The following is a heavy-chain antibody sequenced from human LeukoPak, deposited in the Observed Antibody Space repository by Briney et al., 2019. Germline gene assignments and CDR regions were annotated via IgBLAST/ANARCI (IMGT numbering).Heavy chain of an antibody. CDR3: ARDMMDSSSPFRGRYYYYMDV. CDR1: GYTFTSYG. V-gene: IGHV1-18*01. J-gene: IGHJ6*03. D-gene: IGHD6-6*01. Sequence: ASVKVSCKASGYTFTSYGISWVRQAPGQGLEWMGGFDPEDGETIYAQKFQGRVTMTRDTSISTAYMELSRLRSDDTAVYYCARDMMDSSSPFRGRYYYYMDVWGKGTTVTVSS. CDR2: FDPEDGET.